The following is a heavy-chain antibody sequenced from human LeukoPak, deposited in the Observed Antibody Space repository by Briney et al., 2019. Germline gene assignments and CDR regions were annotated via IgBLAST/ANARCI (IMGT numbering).Heavy chain of an antibody. Sequence: GSSVKVSCKASGGTFSSYAISWVRQAPGQGLEWMGGIIPIFGTANYAQKFQGRVTITTDESTSTAYMELSSLRSEDTAVYYCARQTLEYYYDSSGYRFDYWGQGTLVTVSS. CDR1: GGTFSSYA. CDR2: IIPIFGTA. CDR3: ARQTLEYYYDSSGYRFDY. J-gene: IGHJ4*02. D-gene: IGHD3-22*01. V-gene: IGHV1-69*05.